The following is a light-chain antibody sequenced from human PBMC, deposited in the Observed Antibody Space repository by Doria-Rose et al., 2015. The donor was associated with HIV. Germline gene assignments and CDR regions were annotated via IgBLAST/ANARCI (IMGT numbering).Light chain of an antibody. CDR1: QSFSSTY. CDR2: DGS. J-gene: IGKJ1*01. CDR3: HQYGTSWT. Sequence: TQSPGTLSLSPGERATLSCRASQSFSSTYLAWYQQKPGQAPSLLIYDGSTRATGTPDRFSASGSGTDFTLTISRLEPEDFALYYCHQYGTSWTFGQGTKVEI. V-gene: IGKV3-20*01.